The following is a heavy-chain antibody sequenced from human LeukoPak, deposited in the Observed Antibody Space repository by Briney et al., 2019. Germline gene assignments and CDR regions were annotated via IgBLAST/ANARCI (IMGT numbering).Heavy chain of an antibody. V-gene: IGHV3-30*18. Sequence: GGSLRLSCAASGFTFSSYGMHWVRQAPGKGLEWVAVISYDGSNKYYADSVKGRFTISRDNSKNTLYLQMNSLRAEDTAVYYCAKEDMGYCSGGSCYPNGAFDIWGQGTMVTVSS. CDR2: ISYDGSNK. D-gene: IGHD2-15*01. CDR3: AKEDMGYCSGGSCYPNGAFDI. CDR1: GFTFSSYG. J-gene: IGHJ3*02.